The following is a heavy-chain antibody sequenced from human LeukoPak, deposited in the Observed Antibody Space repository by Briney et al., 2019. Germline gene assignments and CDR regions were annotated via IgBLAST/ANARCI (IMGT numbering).Heavy chain of an antibody. CDR2: IYYSGST. V-gene: IGHV4-59*01. CDR1: GGSISSYY. CDR3: ARAQVVLYTDDYGDYRNYYGMDV. J-gene: IGHJ6*04. D-gene: IGHD4-17*01. Sequence: SETLSLTCTVSGGSISSYYWSWIRQPPGKGLEWIGYIYYSGSTNYNPSLKSRVTISVDTSKNQFSLKLSSVTAADTAMYYCARAQVVLYTDDYGDYRNYYGMDVWGKGTTVTVSS.